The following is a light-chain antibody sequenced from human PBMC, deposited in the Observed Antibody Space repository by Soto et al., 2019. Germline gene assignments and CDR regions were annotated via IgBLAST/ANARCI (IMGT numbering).Light chain of an antibody. Sequence: QSALTQPPSASGSPGQSVTFSCTGTRSDVGGYNYVSWYQQHPGKAPKLMIYEVNKRPSGVPDRFSGSKSGNTASLTVSGLQAEDDADYYCSSYAGNNNCGVGSGTKV. V-gene: IGLV2-8*01. CDR1: RSDVGGYNY. CDR2: EVN. CDR3: SSYAGNNNCG. J-gene: IGLJ1*01.